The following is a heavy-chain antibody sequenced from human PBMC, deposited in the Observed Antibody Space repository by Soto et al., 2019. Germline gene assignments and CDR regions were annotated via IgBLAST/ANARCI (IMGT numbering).Heavy chain of an antibody. V-gene: IGHV3-74*01. J-gene: IGHJ4*02. CDR2: INSDGSST. CDR3: ARMGVYERDRPYYFDY. Sequence: PGGSLRLSCAASGFTFSSYWMHWVRQAPGKGLVWVSRINSDGSSTSYADSVKGRFTISRDNAKNTLYLQMNSLRAEDTAVYYCARMGVYERDRPYYFDYWGQGTLVTVS. CDR1: GFTFSSYW. D-gene: IGHD6-13*01.